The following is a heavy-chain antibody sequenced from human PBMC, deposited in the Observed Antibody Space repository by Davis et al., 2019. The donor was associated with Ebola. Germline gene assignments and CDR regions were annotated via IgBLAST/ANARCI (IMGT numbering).Heavy chain of an antibody. CDR1: GYTFTGYY. V-gene: IGHV1-18*04. Sequence: ASVKVSCKASGYTFTGYYMHWVRQAPGQGLEWMGWISAYNGNTNYAQKLQGRVTMTTDTSASTVYLDLTSLRSDDTAVFYCARASFGYNSGWYADYWGPGSLVTVSS. CDR3: ARASFGYNSGWYADY. CDR2: ISAYNGNT. D-gene: IGHD6-19*01. J-gene: IGHJ4*02.